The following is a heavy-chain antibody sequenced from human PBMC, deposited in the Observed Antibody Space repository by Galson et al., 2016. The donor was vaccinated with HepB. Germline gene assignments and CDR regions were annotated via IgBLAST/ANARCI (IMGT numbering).Heavy chain of an antibody. CDR2: IKQDGSEK. Sequence: SLRLSCAASKFTLNNFWMSWVRQAPGKGLEWVANIKQDGSEKYYVDSVKGRFTISRDNTKNSLYLQMDSLRAEDTAVYYCAPESQGYPYWGQGTLVTVSS. J-gene: IGHJ4*02. D-gene: IGHD5-12*01. CDR3: APESQGYPY. CDR1: KFTLNNFW. V-gene: IGHV3-7*03.